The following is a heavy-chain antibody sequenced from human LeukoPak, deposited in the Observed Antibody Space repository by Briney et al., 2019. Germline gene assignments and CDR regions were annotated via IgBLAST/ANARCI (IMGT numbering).Heavy chain of an antibody. V-gene: IGHV3-23*01. CDR1: GFTFSSYA. D-gene: IGHD2-21*02. Sequence: GGSLRLSCAASGFTFSSYAMSWVRQAPGKGLEWVSAISGSGGSTYYADSVKGRFTISRDNSKNTLFLQMNSLRAEDTAIYYCAKDVVVTATPYYFDYWGQGILVTVSS. CDR3: AKDVVVTATPYYFDY. CDR2: ISGSGGST. J-gene: IGHJ4*02.